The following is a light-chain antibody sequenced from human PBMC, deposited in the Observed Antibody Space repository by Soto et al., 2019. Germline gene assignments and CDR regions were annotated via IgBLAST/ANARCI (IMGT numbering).Light chain of an antibody. CDR3: QLYNDWPTWT. V-gene: IGKV3-15*01. Sequence: EILITQSPATLSVSPGARATLSGRASQSVSSNVAWYQPKPGQAPRLISYGASNRATGIPDRFSGSVGGADFGLTITSLQSEDFAAYYCQLYNDWPTWT. CDR1: QSVSSN. CDR2: GAS. J-gene: IGKJ1*01.